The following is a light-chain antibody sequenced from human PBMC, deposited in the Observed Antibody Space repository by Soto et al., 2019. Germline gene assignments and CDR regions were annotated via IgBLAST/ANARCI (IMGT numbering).Light chain of an antibody. Sequence: QLVLTQPASVSGSPGQSITISCTGTSSDVGGYNFVSWYQQHPGKAPKLMIYEVSSRPSGVSNRFSGSKSGDTASLTISGLQAEDEADYYCSSYTSTSTLVFGTGTKVTVL. V-gene: IGLV2-14*01. CDR2: EVS. CDR3: SSYTSTSTLV. J-gene: IGLJ1*01. CDR1: SSDVGGYNF.